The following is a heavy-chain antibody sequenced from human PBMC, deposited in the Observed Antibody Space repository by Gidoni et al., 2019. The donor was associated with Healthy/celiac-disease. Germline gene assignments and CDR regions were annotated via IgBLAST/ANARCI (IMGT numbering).Heavy chain of an antibody. D-gene: IGHD6-13*01. CDR3: AHSPGIAAAKLFYYFDY. CDR1: GFSLSTSGVG. J-gene: IGHJ4*02. V-gene: IGHV2-5*02. Sequence: QITLKESGPTLVKPTQTLTLTCTFSGFSLSTSGVGVGWIRQPPGKALEWLALIYWDDDKRYSPSLKSRLTITKDTSKNQVVLTMTNMDPVDTATYYCAHSPGIAAAKLFYYFDYWGQGTLVTVSS. CDR2: IYWDDDK.